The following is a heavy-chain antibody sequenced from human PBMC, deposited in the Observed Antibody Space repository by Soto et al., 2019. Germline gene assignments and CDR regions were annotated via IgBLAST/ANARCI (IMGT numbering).Heavy chain of an antibody. V-gene: IGHV1-46*02. Sequence: QVQLVQSGAEVQKPGASVKVSCKASGYTLNTYYMHWVRQAPGQGPEWMGIINPRGGSTTYAQNFQDRVTMTRDTSSSTVYMELSSLRSEDTAVYYCVRLIYDRRLNYLYFDYWGRGALVTVSS. J-gene: IGHJ4*02. CDR2: INPRGGST. D-gene: IGHD3-22*01. CDR3: VRLIYDRRLNYLYFDY. CDR1: GYTLNTYY.